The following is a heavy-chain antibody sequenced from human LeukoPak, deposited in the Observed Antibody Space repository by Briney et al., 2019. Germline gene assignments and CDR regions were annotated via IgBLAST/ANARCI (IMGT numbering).Heavy chain of an antibody. J-gene: IGHJ4*02. Sequence: PGGSLGLSCAASGFTFSSYAMSWVRQAPGKGLEWVSSISGSGGSTYYADSVKGRFTISRDDSKNTLYLQVNSLRAEDTAVYYCAKSSTYSGSLIDYWGQGTLVSVSS. CDR2: ISGSGGST. D-gene: IGHD1-26*01. CDR3: AKSSTYSGSLIDY. V-gene: IGHV3-23*01. CDR1: GFTFSSYA.